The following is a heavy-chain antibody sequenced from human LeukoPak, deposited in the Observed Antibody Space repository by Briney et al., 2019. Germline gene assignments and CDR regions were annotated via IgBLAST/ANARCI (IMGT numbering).Heavy chain of an antibody. CDR1: GFTFSSYA. V-gene: IGHV3-23*01. CDR2: ISGSGGST. CDR3: AKDKEYSSSKFDY. Sequence: GGSLRLSCAASGFTFSSYAMSWVRQAPGKGLEWVSAISGSGGSTYYADSVKGRFTISRDNSKNTLYLQMNSLRAEDAAVYYCAKDKEYSSSKFDYWGQGTLVTVSS. D-gene: IGHD6-6*01. J-gene: IGHJ4*02.